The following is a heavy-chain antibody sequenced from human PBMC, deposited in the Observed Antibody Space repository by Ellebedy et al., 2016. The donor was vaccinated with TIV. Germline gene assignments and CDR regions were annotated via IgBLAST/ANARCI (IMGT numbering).Heavy chain of an antibody. CDR2: ISSSSSYI. CDR1: GFTFSIYS. D-gene: IGHD7-27*01. CDR3: ARDLTNWGPRYWYFDL. V-gene: IGHV3-21*01. J-gene: IGHJ2*01. Sequence: PGGSLRLSCAASGFTFSIYSMNWVRQAPGKGLEWVSSISSSSSYIYYADSVKGRFTISRDNAKNSLYLQMNSLRAEDTAVYYCARDLTNWGPRYWYFDLWGRGTLVTVSS.